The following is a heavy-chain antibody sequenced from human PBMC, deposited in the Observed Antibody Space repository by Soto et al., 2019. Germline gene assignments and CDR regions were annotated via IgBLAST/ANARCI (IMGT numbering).Heavy chain of an antibody. CDR3: AMTDIVVVPASPPYYYYGMDV. D-gene: IGHD2-2*01. Sequence: QVQLVQSGAEVKKPWSSVNVSCKASGGTFSSYAISWVRHAPGQGLEWMGGIIPIFGTANYAQKFQGRVTITSDKSTSTSYMELSSLRSEDTAVYYCAMTDIVVVPASPPYYYYGMDVWGQGTKVTVSS. CDR1: GGTFSSYA. V-gene: IGHV1-69*06. CDR2: IIPIFGTA. J-gene: IGHJ6*02.